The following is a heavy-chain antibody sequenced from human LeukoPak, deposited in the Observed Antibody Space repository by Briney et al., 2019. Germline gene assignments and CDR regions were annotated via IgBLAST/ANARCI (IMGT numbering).Heavy chain of an antibody. CDR3: ARGQRGDYHY. CDR2: ISSTSSYI. Sequence: PGGSLRLSCAASGFTFSSYWMSWVRQAPGKGLEWVSYISSTSSYINYADSVKGRFTISRDNAKNSLYLQMNSLRAEDTAVYYCARGQRGDYHYWGQGTLVTVSS. D-gene: IGHD2-21*02. CDR1: GFTFSSYW. J-gene: IGHJ4*02. V-gene: IGHV3-21*05.